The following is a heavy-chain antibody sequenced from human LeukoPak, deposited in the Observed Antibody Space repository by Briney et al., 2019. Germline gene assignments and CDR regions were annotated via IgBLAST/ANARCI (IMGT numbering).Heavy chain of an antibody. CDR1: GGSISSYY. D-gene: IGHD5-24*01. V-gene: IGHV4-59*08. CDR3: ARINGYNWDY. Sequence: SETLSLTRTVSGGSISSYYWSWIRQPPGKGLEWIGYIYYSGSTNYNPSLKSRVTISVDTSKNQFSLKLSSVTAADTAVYYCARINGYNWDYWGQGTLVTVSS. J-gene: IGHJ4*02. CDR2: IYYSGST.